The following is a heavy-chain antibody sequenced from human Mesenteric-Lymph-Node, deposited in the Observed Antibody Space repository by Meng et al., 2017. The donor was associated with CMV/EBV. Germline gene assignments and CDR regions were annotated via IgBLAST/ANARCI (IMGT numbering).Heavy chain of an antibody. D-gene: IGHD3-22*01. CDR2: VHHSGTT. CDR1: GDSISNSTYY. CDR3: ARRGNYDSDYSEY. Sequence: FQRQESGPGLVNPSEPLSLSCIVSGDSISNSTYYWTWIRQPPGKGLEWIGSVHHSGTTYYNPSLKGRLTISVDTSANLFSLRLTTVTAADTATYYCARRGNYDSDYSEYWGQGTLVTVSS. V-gene: IGHV4-39*01. J-gene: IGHJ4*02.